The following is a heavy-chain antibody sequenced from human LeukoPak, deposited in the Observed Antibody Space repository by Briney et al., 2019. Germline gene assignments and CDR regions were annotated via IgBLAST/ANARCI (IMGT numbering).Heavy chain of an antibody. CDR1: GGTFSIYA. CDR3: ARVLWLQYWHFDL. Sequence: ASVKVSCKASGGTFSIYAISWVRQAPGQGLEWMGGIIPIFGTANYAQKFQGRVTITADESTSTAYMELSSLRSEDTAVYYCARVLWLQYWHFDLWGRGTLVTVSS. J-gene: IGHJ2*01. D-gene: IGHD5-18*01. CDR2: IIPIFGTA. V-gene: IGHV1-69*13.